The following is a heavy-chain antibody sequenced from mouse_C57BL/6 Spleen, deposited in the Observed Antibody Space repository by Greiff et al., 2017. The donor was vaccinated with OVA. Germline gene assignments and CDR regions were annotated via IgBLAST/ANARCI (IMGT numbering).Heavy chain of an antibody. CDR3: ARKAYYSNYAAMDY. V-gene: IGHV2-2*01. J-gene: IGHJ4*01. D-gene: IGHD2-5*01. CDR1: GFSLTSYG. Sequence: VKLMESGPGLVQPSQSLSITCTVSGFSLTSYGVHWVRQSPGKGLEWLGVIWSGGSTDYNAAFISRLSISKDNSKSQVFFKMNSLQADDTAIYYCARKAYYSNYAAMDYWGQGTSVTVSS. CDR2: IWSGGST.